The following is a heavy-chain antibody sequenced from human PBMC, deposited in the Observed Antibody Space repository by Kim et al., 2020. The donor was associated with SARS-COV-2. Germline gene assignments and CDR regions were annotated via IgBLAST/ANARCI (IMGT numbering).Heavy chain of an antibody. CDR1: GGTFSSYA. Sequence: SVKVSCKASGGTFSSYAISWVRQAPGQGLEWMGRIIPILGIANYAQKFQGRVTITADKSTSTAYMELSSLRSEDTAVYYCARVVDIVVGNWFDPWGQGTLVTVSS. CDR2: IIPILGIA. D-gene: IGHD2-2*03. J-gene: IGHJ5*02. CDR3: ARVVDIVVGNWFDP. V-gene: IGHV1-69*04.